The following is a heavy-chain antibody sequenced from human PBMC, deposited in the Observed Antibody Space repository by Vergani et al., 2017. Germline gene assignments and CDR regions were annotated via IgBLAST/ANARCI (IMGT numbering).Heavy chain of an antibody. CDR2: MNPNSGTT. D-gene: IGHD3-9*01. CDR1: GYTFTSYD. CDR3: ARAPSLRYFGLNDAFDI. V-gene: IGHV1-8*01. Sequence: QVQLVQSGAEVKKPGASAKVSCKASGYTFTSYDINWVRQATGQGLEWMGWMNPNSGTTGYAQKFQGRATMTRNTPISTAYMELSSRRSEDTAVYYCARAPSLRYFGLNDAFDIWGQGTMVTVSS. J-gene: IGHJ3*02.